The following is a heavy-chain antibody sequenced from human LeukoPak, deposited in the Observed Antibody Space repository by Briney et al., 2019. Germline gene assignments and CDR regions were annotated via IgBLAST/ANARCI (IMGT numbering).Heavy chain of an antibody. CDR1: GFTFSTYE. V-gene: IGHV3-48*03. CDR3: AATYYYDGSGDY. CDR2: ISSTGSNI. J-gene: IGHJ4*02. D-gene: IGHD3-22*01. Sequence: GGSLRLSCAASGFTFSTYEMNWVRQAPGKGLEWVSYISSTGSNIYYADSVKGRFTISRDNAKNSLYLLMNSLRTEDTAVYYCAATYYYDGSGDYWGQGTPVTVSS.